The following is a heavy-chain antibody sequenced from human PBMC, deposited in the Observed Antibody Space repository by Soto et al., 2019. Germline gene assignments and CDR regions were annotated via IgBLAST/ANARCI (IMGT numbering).Heavy chain of an antibody. D-gene: IGHD3-10*01. J-gene: IGHJ6*02. CDR2: IYYSGST. CDR3: ASGYYGSGNYYNPTRGMDV. V-gene: IGHV4-31*03. Sequence: QVQLQESGPGLVKPSQTLSLTCTVSGGSISSGGYYWSWIRQHPGKVLEWIGYIYYSGSTYYNPSLNCGVTIPVDTSKHRFSLKVSAVTGADTAVYWCASGYYGSGNYYNPTRGMDVWGQGTRVTVSS. CDR1: GGSISSGGYY.